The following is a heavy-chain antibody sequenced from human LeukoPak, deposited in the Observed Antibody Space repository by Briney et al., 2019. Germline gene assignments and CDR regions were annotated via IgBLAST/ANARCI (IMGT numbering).Heavy chain of an antibody. D-gene: IGHD2-21*01. CDR2: ISWNSGSI. CDR3: TSQYSY. V-gene: IGHV3-9*01. Sequence: GGSLRLSCAASGFTFDDYAMHWVRQAPGKGLEWVSGISWNSGSIGYADSVKGRFTISRDNAKNSLYLQMNSLGAEDTAVYYCTSQYSYWGQGTLVTVSS. J-gene: IGHJ4*02. CDR1: GFTFDDYA.